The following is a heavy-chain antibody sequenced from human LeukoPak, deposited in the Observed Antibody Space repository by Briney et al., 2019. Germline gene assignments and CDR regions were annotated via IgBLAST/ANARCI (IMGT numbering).Heavy chain of an antibody. J-gene: IGHJ4*02. Sequence: ASVKVSCKAPGYTFTGYYLRWVRQAPGQGVEWMGWINPNSGGTNYAQKFHGRVTMTRDTSISTAYMELSRLRSDDTAVYYCARAQSPDPDYWGQGTLVTVSS. CDR2: INPNSGGT. D-gene: IGHD1-14*01. V-gene: IGHV1-2*02. CDR3: ARAQSPDPDY. CDR1: GYTFTGYY.